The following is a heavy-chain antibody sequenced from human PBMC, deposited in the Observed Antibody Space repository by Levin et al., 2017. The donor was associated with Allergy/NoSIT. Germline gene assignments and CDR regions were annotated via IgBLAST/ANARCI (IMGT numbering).Heavy chain of an antibody. CDR1: GFTFSSYG. D-gene: IGHD6-19*01. J-gene: IGHJ3*02. CDR2: ISYDGTNK. V-gene: IGHV3-30*18. Sequence: GGSLRLSCAASGFTFSSYGMHWVRQAPGKGLEWVAVISYDGTNKHYADSVKGRFTISRDNSKNTLFLQMNSLRAEDTAVYYCAKDPNSSGWNDAFDIWGPGTMVTVSS. CDR3: AKDPNSSGWNDAFDI.